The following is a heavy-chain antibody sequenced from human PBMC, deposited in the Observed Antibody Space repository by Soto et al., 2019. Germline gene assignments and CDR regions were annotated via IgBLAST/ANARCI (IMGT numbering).Heavy chain of an antibody. Sequence: GGSLRLSCAGSGFTFSNYAMTWVRQAPGKGLEWVSTTRSNGEYTYYADSVKGRFTVSRDNSQNALFLEMSSLRAEDTAVYYCAKESMSVAVSASRVYGMDXWGQGTTVTV. D-gene: IGHD6-6*01. V-gene: IGHV3-23*01. CDR3: AKESMSVAVSASRVYGMDX. CDR1: GFTFSNYA. CDR2: TRSNGEYT. J-gene: IGHJ6*02.